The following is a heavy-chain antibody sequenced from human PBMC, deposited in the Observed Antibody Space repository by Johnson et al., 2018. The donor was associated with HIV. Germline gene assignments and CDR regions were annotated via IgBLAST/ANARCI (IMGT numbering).Heavy chain of an antibody. D-gene: IGHD1-26*01. CDR1: GFTFSSYA. Sequence: EVQLVESGGGLVQPGGSLRLSCAASGFTFSSYAMSWVRQAPGKGLEWVSAISGSGGSTYYADSVKGRFTISRENSKNTVYLQMNSLRAEDTAVYYCARVGVGATGLGTGADAFDIWGQGTMVTVSS. CDR2: ISGSGGST. V-gene: IGHV3-23*04. CDR3: ARVGVGATGLGTGADAFDI. J-gene: IGHJ3*02.